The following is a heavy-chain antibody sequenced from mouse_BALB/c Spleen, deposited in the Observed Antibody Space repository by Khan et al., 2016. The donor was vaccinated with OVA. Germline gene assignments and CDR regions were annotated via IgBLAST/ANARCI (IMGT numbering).Heavy chain of an antibody. CDR3: ASQPVYYERCAIDY. Sequence: EVQLVESGGGLVKPGGSLKLSCAASGFTFSSYGMSWVRQTPDKRLEWVATISSGGAYTYYTDSLKGRFTISRDNSSITPYLQMSSLTSEDTAIYYGASQPVYYERCAIDYWGQGTSVTVSS. CDR1: GFTFSSYG. J-gene: IGHJ4*01. D-gene: IGHD1-1*01. CDR2: ISSGGAYT. V-gene: IGHV5-6*01.